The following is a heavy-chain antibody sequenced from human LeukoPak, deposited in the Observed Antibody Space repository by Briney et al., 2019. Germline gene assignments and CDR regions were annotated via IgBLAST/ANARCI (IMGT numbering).Heavy chain of an antibody. Sequence: ASVKVSCKTSGYNFIGYFIHWVRQAPGQGLECMGWIDPHSGDTAYANKFQGRVTLTRDTTTTTAYMESNSLRSDDTAVYFCARVRGGYCTGDRCYGDFFFDNWGQGTLVTVTS. D-gene: IGHD2-15*01. CDR2: IDPHSGDT. V-gene: IGHV1-2*02. J-gene: IGHJ4*02. CDR1: GYNFIGYF. CDR3: ARVRGGYCTGDRCYGDFFFDN.